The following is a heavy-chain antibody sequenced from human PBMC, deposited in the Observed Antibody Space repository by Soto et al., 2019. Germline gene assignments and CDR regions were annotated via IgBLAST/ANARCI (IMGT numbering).Heavy chain of an antibody. Sequence: QVQLQESGPGLVKPSETLSLTCTVSGGSVSSGSYYWSWIRQPPGKGLEWIGYIYYSGSTNYTPPPTSRVTISVDTSKNQFSLKLSSVTAADTAVYYCARGIEGWYQGRYYYGMDVWGQGTTVTVSS. CDR2: IYYSGST. CDR3: ARGIEGWYQGRYYYGMDV. V-gene: IGHV4-61*01. D-gene: IGHD6-19*01. J-gene: IGHJ6*02. CDR1: GGSVSSGSYY.